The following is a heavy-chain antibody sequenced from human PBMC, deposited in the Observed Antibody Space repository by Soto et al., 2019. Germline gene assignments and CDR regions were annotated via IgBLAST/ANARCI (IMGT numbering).Heavy chain of an antibody. V-gene: IGHV4-30-2*01. CDR1: GGSISSGGYS. J-gene: IGHJ4*02. Sequence: QLQLQESGSGLVKPSQTLSLTCAVSGGSISSGGYSWSWIRQPPGKGLEWIGYTYHSGSTYYNPSLKSRVTISVDRSTNQFSLKLSSVTAADTAVYYCASAGGLGAVAADYWGQGTLVTVSS. CDR3: ASAGGLGAVAADY. D-gene: IGHD6-19*01. CDR2: TYHSGST.